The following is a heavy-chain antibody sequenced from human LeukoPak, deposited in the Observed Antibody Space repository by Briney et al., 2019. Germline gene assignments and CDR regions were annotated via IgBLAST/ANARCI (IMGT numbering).Heavy chain of an antibody. CDR2: IGAGGATT. Sequence: PGGSLRLSCAASGFTFSSYWMSWVRQAPGKGLEWVSSIGAGGATTHYADSVKGRFTISRDNSKTTLYLQIDSLRADDTALYYCAKPSTGVVVQAALDYWGQGTLVTVSS. J-gene: IGHJ4*02. CDR1: GFTFSSYW. V-gene: IGHV3-23*01. D-gene: IGHD2-2*01. CDR3: AKPSTGVVVQAALDY.